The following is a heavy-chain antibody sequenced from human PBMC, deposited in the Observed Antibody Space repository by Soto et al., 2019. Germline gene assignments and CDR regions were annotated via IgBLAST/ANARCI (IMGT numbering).Heavy chain of an antibody. D-gene: IGHD6-25*01. CDR3: AALEVGYLFMDV. V-gene: IGHV1-58*02. Sequence: ASVKVSCKASGLTFTSSAMQWVRQARGQRLEWIGWIVVGSGNTNYAQKFQERVTITRDMSTSTAYMELSSLRSEDTAVYYCAALEVGYLFMDVWGQGTTVTISS. CDR2: IVVGSGNT. J-gene: IGHJ6*02. CDR1: GLTFTSSA.